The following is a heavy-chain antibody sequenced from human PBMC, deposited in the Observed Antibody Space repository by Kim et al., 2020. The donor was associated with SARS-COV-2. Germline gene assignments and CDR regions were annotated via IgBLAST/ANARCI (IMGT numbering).Heavy chain of an antibody. J-gene: IGHJ4*02. V-gene: IGHV1-58*01. Sequence: TNYAQKFQERVTITRDMSTSTAYMELSSLRSEDTAVYYCAAVGYGDYVDYWGQGTLVTVSS. D-gene: IGHD4-17*01. CDR2: T. CDR3: AAVGYGDYVDY.